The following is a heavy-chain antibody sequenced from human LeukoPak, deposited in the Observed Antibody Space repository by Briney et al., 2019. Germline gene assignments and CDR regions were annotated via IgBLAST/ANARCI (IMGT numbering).Heavy chain of an antibody. D-gene: IGHD6-19*01. CDR3: AKRSIAVAGGFDY. Sequence: GGSLRLSCAASGFTFSSYGMHWVRQAPGKGLEWVAFIRYDGSNKYYADSVKGRFTISRDNSKNTLYLQMNSLRAEDTAVYYCAKRSIAVAGGFDYWGQGTLVTVSS. J-gene: IGHJ4*02. CDR1: GFTFSSYG. CDR2: IRYDGSNK. V-gene: IGHV3-30*02.